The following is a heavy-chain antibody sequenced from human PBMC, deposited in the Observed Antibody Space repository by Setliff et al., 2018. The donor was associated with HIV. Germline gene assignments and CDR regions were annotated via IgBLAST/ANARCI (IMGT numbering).Heavy chain of an antibody. D-gene: IGHD7-27*01. V-gene: IGHV3-30*02. J-gene: IGHJ3*01. CDR1: GFTFSVHG. CDR3: AKDGDFRNSDYDAFDF. Sequence: GESLKISCAASGFTFSVHGMHWVRKAPGRGLEWVAFINYDEGYEYYADSVQGRVTISRDNSKNTVELQMNSLRLEDTGVYYCAKDGDFRNSDYDAFDFWGQGTMVTVSS. CDR2: INYDEGYE.